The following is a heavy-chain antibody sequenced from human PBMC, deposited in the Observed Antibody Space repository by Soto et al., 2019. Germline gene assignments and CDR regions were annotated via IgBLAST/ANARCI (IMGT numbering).Heavy chain of an antibody. CDR2: IYYSGST. Sequence: PSETLSLTCTVSGGSISSYYWSWIRQPPGKGLEWIGYIYYSGSTNYNPSLKSRVTISVDTSKNQFSLKLSSVTAADTAVYYCARDSWDYDILTGYSIMGGYYYGMDVWGQGTTVT. J-gene: IGHJ6*02. D-gene: IGHD3-9*01. V-gene: IGHV4-59*01. CDR1: GGSISSYY. CDR3: ARDSWDYDILTGYSIMGGYYYGMDV.